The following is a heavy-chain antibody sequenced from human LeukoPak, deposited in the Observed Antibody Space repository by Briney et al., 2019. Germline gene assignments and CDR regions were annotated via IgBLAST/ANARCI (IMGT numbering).Heavy chain of an antibody. CDR2: IYYTGTT. CDR3: ARERIAADPFDY. CDR1: GGSISSTSYY. D-gene: IGHD6-13*01. J-gene: IGHJ4*02. V-gene: IGHV4-39*02. Sequence: SETLSLTCNVSGGSISSTSYYWGWIRQPPGKGLEWLGNIYYTGTTYYNPSLKSRVTIAVDTSKNQFSLKLSSVTAADTAVYYCARERIAADPFDYWGQGTLVTVSS.